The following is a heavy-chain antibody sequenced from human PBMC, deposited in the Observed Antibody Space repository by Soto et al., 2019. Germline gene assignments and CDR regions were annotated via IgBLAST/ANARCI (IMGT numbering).Heavy chain of an antibody. CDR1: GKGGACNSAA. CDR3: AKSRRYYFDY. V-gene: IGHV6-1*01. J-gene: IGHJ4*02. Sequence: QSRSLTCAVSGKGGACNSAACDWIKQSPARGLEWLGMTYYRSKWYNDYAVPVKSRITINPDTSKNQFSLQRNSVTPEDTAVYYCAKSRRYYFDYWGQGTLVTVYS. CDR2: TYYRSKWYN.